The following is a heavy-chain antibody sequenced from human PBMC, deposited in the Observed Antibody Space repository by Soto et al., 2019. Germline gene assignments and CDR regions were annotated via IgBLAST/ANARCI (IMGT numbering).Heavy chain of an antibody. V-gene: IGHV3-48*02. D-gene: IGHD6-19*01. J-gene: IGHJ6*02. Sequence: GGSLRLSCAASGFTFSSYSMNWVRQAPGKGLEWVSYISSSSSTIYYADSVKGRFTISRDNAKNSLYLQMNSLRDEDTAVYYCARVGPPPSSGWYARRGHGMDVWGQGTTVTVSS. CDR2: ISSSSSTI. CDR1: GFTFSSYS. CDR3: ARVGPPPSSGWYARRGHGMDV.